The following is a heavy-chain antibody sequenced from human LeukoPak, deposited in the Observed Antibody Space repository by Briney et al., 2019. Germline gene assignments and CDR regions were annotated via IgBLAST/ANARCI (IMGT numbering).Heavy chain of an antibody. CDR1: GFTFSSYW. Sequence: GGSLRLSCAASGFTFSSYWMSWVRQAPGKGLEWLANIKQDGSEKYYVDSVKGRFTISRDNAKNSLYLQMNSLRAEDTAVYYCARKGPIVVVPAASPYYYYGMDVWGQGTTVTVSS. CDR3: ARKGPIVVVPAASPYYYYGMDV. CDR2: IKQDGSEK. D-gene: IGHD2-2*01. J-gene: IGHJ6*02. V-gene: IGHV3-7*01.